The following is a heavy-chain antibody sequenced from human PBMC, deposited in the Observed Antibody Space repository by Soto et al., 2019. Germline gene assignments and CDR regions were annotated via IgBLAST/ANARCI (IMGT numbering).Heavy chain of an antibody. CDR3: ARGRDSTGYYAFDY. CDR2: IYYSGST. V-gene: IGHV4-61*01. D-gene: IGHD3-22*01. CDR1: GDSISSGSYY. J-gene: IGHJ4*02. Sequence: SETLSLTCTVSGDSISSGSYYWSWIRQPPGKGLEWIGYIYYSGSTNYNPSLKSRVTISIDTSKNQFSLELSSVTAADTAVYYCARGRDSTGYYAFDYWGQGTLVTVSS.